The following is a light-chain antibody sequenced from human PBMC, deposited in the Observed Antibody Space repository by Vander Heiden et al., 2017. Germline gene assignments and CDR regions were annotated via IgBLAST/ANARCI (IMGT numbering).Light chain of an antibody. J-gene: IGKJ4*02. CDR3: QQSNSIPLT. CDR2: AAA. Sequence: DIQQSPSPCSVSEAVGDRVTITCRASQGISSWLDGYQQKPGKAPNLLIYAAARLQSGVPSRCSGSGSGTDFTLTINSLQPEDFATYYCQQSNSIPLTFGGGTKVEIK. V-gene: IGKV1-12*01. CDR1: QGISSW.